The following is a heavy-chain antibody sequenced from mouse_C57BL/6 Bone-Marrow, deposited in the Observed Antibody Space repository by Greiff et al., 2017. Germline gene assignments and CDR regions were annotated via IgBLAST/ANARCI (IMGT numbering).Heavy chain of an antibody. J-gene: IGHJ2*01. CDR1: GYTFTSYW. CDR3: ARGWLLPFDY. D-gene: IGHD2-3*01. CDR2: IDPSDSYT. V-gene: IGHV1-69*01. Sequence: VQLQQPGAELVMPGASVKLSCKASGYTFTSYWMHWVKPRPGQGLEWIGEIDPSDSYTNYNQKFKGKSTLTVDKSSSTAYMQLSSLTSEDSAVYYCARGWLLPFDYWGQGTTLTVSS.